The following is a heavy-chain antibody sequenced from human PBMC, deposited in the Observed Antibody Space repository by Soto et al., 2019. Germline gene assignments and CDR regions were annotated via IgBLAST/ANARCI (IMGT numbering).Heavy chain of an antibody. J-gene: IGHJ6*02. CDR3: ARAHYGDYGYGMDV. D-gene: IGHD4-17*01. CDR2: IYHSGTT. CDR1: GGSISSGGYS. Sequence: SETLSLTCAVSGGSISSGGYSWSWIRQPPGKGLEWIGYIYHSGTTYYNPSLKSRVTISVDRSKNQFSLKLSSVTAADTAVYYCARAHYGDYGYGMDVGGQGTTVTVSS. V-gene: IGHV4-30-2*01.